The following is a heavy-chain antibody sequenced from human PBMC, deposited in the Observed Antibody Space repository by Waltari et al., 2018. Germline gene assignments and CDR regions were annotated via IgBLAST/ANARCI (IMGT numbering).Heavy chain of an antibody. V-gene: IGHV1-18*01. Sequence: QVQLVQSGDEVKIPGASVKVSCKASGYTFSNFGINWVRQAPGQGLEWMGWISGYSGDANYVQSLQGRVTMTTDTSTSTAYLELRGLRSDDTAVYYCARGGGPRTVVALPFDHWGRELWSPSPQ. CDR2: ISGYSGDA. CDR1: GYTFSNFG. J-gene: IGHJ4*02. CDR3: ARGGGPRTVVALPFDH. D-gene: IGHD3-22*01.